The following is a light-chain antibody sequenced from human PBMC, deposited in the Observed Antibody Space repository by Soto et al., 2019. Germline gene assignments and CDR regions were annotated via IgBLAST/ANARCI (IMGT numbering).Light chain of an antibody. V-gene: IGLV2-14*01. J-gene: IGLJ1*01. CDR2: EVS. Sequence: QSVLTQPASVSGSPGQSITISCTGTSSDVGNYKYVSWYQQHPGKAPKLMIYEVSYRPSGVSNRFSGSKSGNTASLTISGLQAEDETDYYCFSYTSSGTYVFGTGTKGTVL. CDR3: FSYTSSGTYV. CDR1: SSDVGNYKY.